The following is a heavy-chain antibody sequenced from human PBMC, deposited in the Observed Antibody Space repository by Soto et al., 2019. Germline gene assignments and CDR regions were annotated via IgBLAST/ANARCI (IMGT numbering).Heavy chain of an antibody. CDR1: GYTFSSYE. V-gene: IGHV1-46*01. Sequence: ASVKVSCKASGYTFSSYEMYWVRQAPGQGLEWMGIISPSDGSTTYAQKFQGRVTMTRDTSTSTVYMELSSLRSEDTAVYYCARDRRDGYNTFDYWGQGTLVTVSS. CDR2: ISPSDGST. J-gene: IGHJ4*02. CDR3: ARDRRDGYNTFDY. D-gene: IGHD5-12*01.